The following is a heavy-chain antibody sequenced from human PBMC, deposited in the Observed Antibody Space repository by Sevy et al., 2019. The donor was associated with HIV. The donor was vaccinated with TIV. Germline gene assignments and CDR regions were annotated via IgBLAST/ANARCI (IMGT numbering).Heavy chain of an antibody. J-gene: IGHJ4*02. V-gene: IGHV4-30-2*01. CDR3: ARHGDYGLDY. CDR2: SYHSGST. CDR1: GGSISSGGYS. Sequence: SETLSLTCAVSGGSISSGGYSWSWIRQPPGKGLEWIGYSYHSGSTYYNPSLKSRVTISVDRSKNQFSLKLSSVTAADTAVYYCARHGDYGLDYWGQGTLVTVSS. D-gene: IGHD4-17*01.